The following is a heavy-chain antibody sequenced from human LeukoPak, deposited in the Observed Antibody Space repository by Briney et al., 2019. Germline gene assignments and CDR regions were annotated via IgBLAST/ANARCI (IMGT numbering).Heavy chain of an antibody. J-gene: IGHJ6*03. CDR2: IYSGGST. CDR1: GFTVSSNY. CDR3: ARGLADAFDWLLHYYYYMDV. Sequence: GGSLRLSCAASGFTVSSNYMSWVRQAPGEGLEWVSVIYSGGSTYYADSVKGRFTISRDNSKNTLYLQMNSLRAEDTAVYYCARGLADAFDWLLHYYYYMDVWGKGTTVTVSS. V-gene: IGHV3-66*02. D-gene: IGHD3-9*01.